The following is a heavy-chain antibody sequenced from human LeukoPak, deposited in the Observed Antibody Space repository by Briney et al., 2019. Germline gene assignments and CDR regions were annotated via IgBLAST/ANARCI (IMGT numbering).Heavy chain of an antibody. CDR1: GFTFDDYA. CDR3: AKDPGAVWVGNFDY. J-gene: IGHJ4*02. D-gene: IGHD3-10*01. CDR2: ISGSGGST. Sequence: GGSLRLSCAASGFTFDDYAMHWVRQAPGKGLEWVSAISGSGGSTYYADSVKGRFTISRDNSKNTLYLQMNSLRAEDTAVYYCAKDPGAVWVGNFDYWGQGTLVTVSS. V-gene: IGHV3-23*01.